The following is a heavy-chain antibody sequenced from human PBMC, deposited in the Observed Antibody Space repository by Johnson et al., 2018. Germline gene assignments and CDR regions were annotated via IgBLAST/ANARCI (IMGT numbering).Heavy chain of an antibody. D-gene: IGHD1-26*01. CDR2: ISGRSNTI. CDR1: GFTFSSYS. J-gene: IGHJ4*02. CDR3: TRRGGTFDY. V-gene: IGHV3-48*01. Sequence: VQLVQSGGGLVQPGGSXRLSCEVSGFTFSSYSMNWVRQNPGKGLEWVAYISGRSNTIYYADSMRGRFTISRDNEKNSLYLQMNSLRAEDTALYDCTRRGGTFDYWGRVTPVTVSS.